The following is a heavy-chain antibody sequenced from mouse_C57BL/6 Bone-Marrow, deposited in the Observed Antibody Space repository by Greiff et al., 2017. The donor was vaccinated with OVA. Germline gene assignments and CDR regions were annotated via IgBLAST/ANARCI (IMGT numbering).Heavy chain of an antibody. CDR1: GYTFTSYW. J-gene: IGHJ1*03. D-gene: IGHD1-1*01. CDR3: ARELFYYYGSSDWYFDV. V-gene: IGHV1-50*01. Sequence: QVQLQQPGAELVKPGASVKLSCKASGYTFTSYWMQWVKQRPGQGLEWIGEIDPSDSYTNYNQKFKGKATLTVDTSSSTAYMQLSSLTSEDSAVYYCARELFYYYGSSDWYFDVWGTGTTVTVSS. CDR2: IDPSDSYT.